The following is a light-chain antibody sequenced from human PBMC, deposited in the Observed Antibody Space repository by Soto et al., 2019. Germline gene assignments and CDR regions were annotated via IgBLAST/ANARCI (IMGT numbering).Light chain of an antibody. CDR3: SSYSGSNAFYV. Sequence: QSVLTQPASVSGSPGQSITISCTGTSSDVGSYNFVSWYQQHPGKAPRLIIYEVSNRPSGVSNRFSASKSGNTASLTISGLQAEDEAYYHCSSYSGSNAFYVFGTGTKLTVL. J-gene: IGLJ1*01. CDR1: SSDVGSYNF. V-gene: IGLV2-14*01. CDR2: EVS.